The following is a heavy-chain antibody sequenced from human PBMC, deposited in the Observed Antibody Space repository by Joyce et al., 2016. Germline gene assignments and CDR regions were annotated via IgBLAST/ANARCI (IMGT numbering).Heavy chain of an antibody. J-gene: IGHJ4*02. D-gene: IGHD1-26*01. CDR3: ARFSGSYFPEDY. CDR1: TYIFSRYW. V-gene: IGHV5-10-1*03. CDR2: IDASDSYT. Sequence: EVQLVQSGAEVKKPGESLRISCEGSTYIFSRYWITWVRQLPGKGLEWMGRIDASDSYTKYSPAFEGHVTFSVDRSIHTAYLQWSSLKASDTGMYYCARFSGSYFPEDYWGQGTLVTVSP.